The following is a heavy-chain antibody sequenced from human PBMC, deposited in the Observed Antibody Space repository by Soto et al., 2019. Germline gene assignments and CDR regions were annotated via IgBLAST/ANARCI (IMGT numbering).Heavy chain of an antibody. CDR1: GDRFTSYW. Sequence: GESLKISCQCSGDRFTSYWIGWVRQMPGKGLEWMGIIYPGDSDTRYSPSFQGQVTISADKSISTAYLPWSSLKASDTAMYYCARDGVAAGNFDYWGQGTLVTVSS. D-gene: IGHD6-13*01. J-gene: IGHJ4*02. CDR3: ARDGVAAGNFDY. V-gene: IGHV5-51*01. CDR2: IYPGDSDT.